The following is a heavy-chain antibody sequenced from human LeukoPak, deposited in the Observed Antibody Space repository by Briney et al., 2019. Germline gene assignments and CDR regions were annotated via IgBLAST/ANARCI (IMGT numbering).Heavy chain of an antibody. CDR2: TYYRSKWYN. D-gene: IGHD6-19*01. V-gene: IGHV6-1*01. CDR3: ARDAGSGWSSFDY. CDR1: GDSVSSNSAA. Sequence: QTLSLTCAISGDSVSSNSAAWNWIRQSPSRGLEWLGRTYYRSKWYNDYAVSIKSRITITPDTSKDQFSLQLNSVAPEDTAVYYCARDAGSGWSSFDYWGQGTLVTVSS. J-gene: IGHJ4*02.